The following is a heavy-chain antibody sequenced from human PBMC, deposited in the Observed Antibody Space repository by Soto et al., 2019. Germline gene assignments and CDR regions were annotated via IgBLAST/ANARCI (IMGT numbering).Heavy chain of an antibody. CDR3: ARAPAGIYRSGGSCYYGMDV. V-gene: IGHV3-30-3*01. CDR2: ISYDGSNK. Sequence: QVQLVESGGGVVQPGRSLRLSCAASGFTFSSYAMHWVRQAPGKGLEWVTIISYDGSNKYYADSVKGRFTISRDNSKNTLYLQMNSLRPEDTAVYYCARAPAGIYRSGGSCYYGMDVWGQGTTVTVSS. D-gene: IGHD2-15*01. CDR1: GFTFSSYA. J-gene: IGHJ6*02.